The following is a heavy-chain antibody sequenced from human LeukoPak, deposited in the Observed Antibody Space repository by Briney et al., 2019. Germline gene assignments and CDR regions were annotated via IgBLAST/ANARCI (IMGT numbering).Heavy chain of an antibody. D-gene: IGHD3-3*01. V-gene: IGHV4-34*01. Sequence: PSETLSLTCAVYGGSVSGYYWSWIRQPPGKGLEWIGEISHGGRTHYNPSLKGRVTMSVDTSKNQFALEVDSVTAADTAVYYCARIPLYFLEPFDYWGQGILVTVSS. CDR1: GGSVSGYY. CDR3: ARIPLYFLEPFDY. J-gene: IGHJ4*02. CDR2: ISHGGRT.